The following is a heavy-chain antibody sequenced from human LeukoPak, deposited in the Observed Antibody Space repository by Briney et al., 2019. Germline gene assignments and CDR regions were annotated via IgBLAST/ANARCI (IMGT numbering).Heavy chain of an antibody. CDR3: ASPDSSGWYNWYFDL. D-gene: IGHD6-19*01. CDR1: GGSISSSSYY. V-gene: IGHV4-39*01. CDR2: IYYSGST. Sequence: SETLSLTCTVSGGSISSSSYYWGWIRQPPGKGLAWIGSIYYSGSTYYNPSLKSRVTISVDTSKNQFSLKLSSVTAADTAVYYCASPDSSGWYNWYFDLWGRGTLVTVSS. J-gene: IGHJ2*01.